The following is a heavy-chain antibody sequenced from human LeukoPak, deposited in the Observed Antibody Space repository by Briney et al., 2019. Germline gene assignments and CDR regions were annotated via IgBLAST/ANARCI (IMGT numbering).Heavy chain of an antibody. J-gene: IGHJ3*02. CDR2: IKQDGSEK. D-gene: IGHD1-26*01. Sequence: GGSLRLSCEASGFTFSSYWMSWVGQAPGKGLEWVANIKQDGSEKYYVDSVKGRFTISRDNAKNSLYLQMNSLRAEDTAVYYCARDFRVVGTNDAFDIWGQGTMVTVSS. CDR1: GFTFSSYW. V-gene: IGHV3-7*01. CDR3: ARDFRVVGTNDAFDI.